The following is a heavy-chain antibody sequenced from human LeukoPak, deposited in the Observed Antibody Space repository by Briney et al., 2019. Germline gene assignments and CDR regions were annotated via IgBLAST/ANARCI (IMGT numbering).Heavy chain of an antibody. CDR2: IWYDGSNK. V-gene: IGHV3-33*08. Sequence: GGSLRLSCAASGFTFSSYAMSWVRQAPGKGLEWVAVIWYDGSNKYYADSVKGRFTISRDNSKNTLYLQMNSLRAEDTAVYYCARAQRYGSVYYYGMDVWGQGTTVTVSS. D-gene: IGHD1-14*01. CDR1: GFTFSSYA. J-gene: IGHJ6*02. CDR3: ARAQRYGSVYYYGMDV.